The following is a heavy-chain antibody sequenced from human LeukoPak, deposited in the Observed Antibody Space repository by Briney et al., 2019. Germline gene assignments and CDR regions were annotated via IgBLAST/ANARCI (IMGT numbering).Heavy chain of an antibody. D-gene: IGHD4-23*01. CDR2: ISAYNGNT. J-gene: IGHJ3*02. CDR3: ARDGPVVTDDAFDI. Sequence: ASVTVSFKASGYTFTSYGISWVRQAPGQGLEWMGWISAYNGNTNYAQKLQGRVTMTTDTSTSTAYMELRSLRSDDTAVYYCARDGPVVTDDAFDIWGQGTMVTVSS. V-gene: IGHV1-18*01. CDR1: GYTFTSYG.